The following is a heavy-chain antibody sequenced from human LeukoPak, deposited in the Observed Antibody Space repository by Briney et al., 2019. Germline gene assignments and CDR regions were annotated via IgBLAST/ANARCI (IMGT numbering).Heavy chain of an antibody. Sequence: GGSLRLSCAASGFTFSTYVLHWVRQAPGKGLEWVAVISHDGSEKYYADSVKGRFTISRDNSKNTLYLQMNSLRAEDTAVYYCATTTGTDGYNPLFFYWGQGTLVTVSS. CDR3: ATTTGTDGYNPLFFY. CDR2: ISHDGSEK. V-gene: IGHV3-30*03. D-gene: IGHD5-24*01. J-gene: IGHJ4*02. CDR1: GFTFSTYV.